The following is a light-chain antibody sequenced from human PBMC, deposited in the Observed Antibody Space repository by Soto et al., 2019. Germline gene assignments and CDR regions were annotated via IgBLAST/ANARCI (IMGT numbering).Light chain of an antibody. J-gene: IGKJ1*01. CDR2: GVS. CDR3: QQSYSTPRT. V-gene: IGKV1-39*01. CDR1: QNIGSY. Sequence: DIQMTQSPSSLSAPVGDRVTITCRASQNIGSYLSWYQQRPGKAPKVLIFGVSGLQSGVPSRFSGSASGTDFTLTISSLQPEDFATYYCQQSYSTPRTFGQGTKVDIK.